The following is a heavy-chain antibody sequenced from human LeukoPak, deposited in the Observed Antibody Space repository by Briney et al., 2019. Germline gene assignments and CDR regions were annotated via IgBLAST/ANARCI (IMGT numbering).Heavy chain of an antibody. CDR3: ARDPALAVPGPELDY. CDR1: GFVFSTYW. J-gene: IGHJ4*02. Sequence: GGSLRLSCAASGFVFSTYWMTWVRQAPGKGLEWVANINEDGSAKYYVDSVKGRFTISGDNAKNSLYLQMNSLRAEDTATYYCARDPALAVPGPELDYWGQGTLVTVSS. CDR2: INEDGSAK. D-gene: IGHD6-19*01. V-gene: IGHV3-7*01.